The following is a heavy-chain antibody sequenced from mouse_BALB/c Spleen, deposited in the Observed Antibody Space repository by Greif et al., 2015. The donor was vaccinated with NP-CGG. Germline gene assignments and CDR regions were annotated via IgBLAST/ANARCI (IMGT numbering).Heavy chain of an antibody. Sequence: QVQLQQSGAELMKPGASVKISCKATGYTFRSYWVEWVKQRPGHGLEWIGEILPGSGSTNYNEKFKGKATFTADTSSNTAYMQLSSLTSEDSAVYYCASNYGSRNYFDYWGQGTTLTVSS. CDR2: ILPGSGST. J-gene: IGHJ2*01. V-gene: IGHV1-9*01. CDR3: ASNYGSRNYFDY. D-gene: IGHD1-1*01. CDR1: GYTFRSYW.